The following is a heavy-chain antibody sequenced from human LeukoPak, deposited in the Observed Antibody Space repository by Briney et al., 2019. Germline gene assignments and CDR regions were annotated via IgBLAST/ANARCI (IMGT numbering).Heavy chain of an antibody. D-gene: IGHD5-12*01. J-gene: IGHJ5*02. CDR2: MYYSGST. V-gene: IGHV4-39*01. CDR1: GGSIATRNYY. Sequence: SETLSLTCTVSGGSIATRNYYWGWIRLPPGKGLEWIGSMYYSGSTSYNPSLNNRVTMSVDTSRNQFSLWLTSVTAADTAVYYCVSQQRNIRPNGSGYTAYAYKIDRRSQAIGVTVSS. CDR3: VSQQRNIRPNGSGYTAYAYKIDR.